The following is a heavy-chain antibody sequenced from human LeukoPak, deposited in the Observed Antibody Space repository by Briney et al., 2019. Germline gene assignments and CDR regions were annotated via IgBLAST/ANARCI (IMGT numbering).Heavy chain of an antibody. CDR1: GFTFSSYG. J-gene: IGHJ5*02. V-gene: IGHV3-30*18. CDR3: AKDGSYYYDSSGYYPRT. Sequence: GGSLRLSCAASGFTFSSYGMHWARQAPGKGLEWVAVISYDGSNKYYADSVKGRFTISRDNSKNTLYLQMNSLRAEDTAVYYCAKDGSYYYDSSGYYPRTWGQGTLVTVSS. CDR2: ISYDGSNK. D-gene: IGHD3-22*01.